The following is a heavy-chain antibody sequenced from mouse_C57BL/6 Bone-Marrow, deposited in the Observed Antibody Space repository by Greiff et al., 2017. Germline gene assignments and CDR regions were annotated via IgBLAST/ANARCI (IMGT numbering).Heavy chain of an antibody. J-gene: IGHJ1*03. Sequence: QVQLQQPGAELVKPGASVKMSCKASGYTFTSYWITWVKQRPGQGLEWIGDIYPGSGSTNYNEKFKGKATLTADKASSTAYMQLSSLTSEDAAVYYCAWSYWYFDVWGTGTTVTVSS. V-gene: IGHV1-55*01. CDR1: GYTFTSYW. CDR2: IYPGSGST. CDR3: AWSYWYFDV.